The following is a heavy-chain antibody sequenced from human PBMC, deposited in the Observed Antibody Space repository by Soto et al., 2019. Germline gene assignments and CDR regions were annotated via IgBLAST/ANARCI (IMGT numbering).Heavy chain of an antibody. J-gene: IGHJ4*02. CDR2: IKSTTDGGTT. V-gene: IGHV3-15*07. D-gene: IGHD5-18*01. CDR3: SHGYAQYFES. Sequence: EVQLVESGGGLVQPGGSLRLSCAVSGFTVTNVWMNWVRQAPGKGLEWVGRIKSTTDGGTTDYAAPVKGRFSISRNDSRNTLFLQMNRLKTEDTAVYYCSHGYAQYFESWGQGTVVTVSS. CDR1: GFTVTNVW.